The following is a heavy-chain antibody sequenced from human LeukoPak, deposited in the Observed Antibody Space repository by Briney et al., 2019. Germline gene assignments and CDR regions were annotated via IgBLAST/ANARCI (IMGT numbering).Heavy chain of an antibody. CDR1: GVSISSGGYY. D-gene: IGHD3-10*01. V-gene: IGHV4-31*03. J-gene: IGHJ3*02. CDR2: IFNSGST. Sequence: SETLSLTCTVSGVSISSGGYYWSWIRQHPGKGWDGFESIFNSGSTYYNPSLKSRVTISVDTSKNQFSLKLSSVTAADTAVYYCARQHYYYGSGSYYLGAFDIWGQGTMVTVSS. CDR3: ARQHYYYGSGSYYLGAFDI.